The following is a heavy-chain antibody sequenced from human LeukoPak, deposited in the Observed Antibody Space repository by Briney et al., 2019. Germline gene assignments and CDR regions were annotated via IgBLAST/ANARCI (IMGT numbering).Heavy chain of an antibody. D-gene: IGHD4-17*01. CDR3: ASSHDYGVTYHH. CDR2: FYHTGST. Sequence: SETLSLTCTVSGYSITNVFCRGWIRQPPGKGLEWIGSFYHTGSTYSTPSLKSRVSLSVDTSKSQFSLNLNSMTAAHTAVYYCASSHDYGVTYHHWGQGTLVTVSS. CDR1: GYSITNVFC. V-gene: IGHV4-38-2*02. J-gene: IGHJ5*02.